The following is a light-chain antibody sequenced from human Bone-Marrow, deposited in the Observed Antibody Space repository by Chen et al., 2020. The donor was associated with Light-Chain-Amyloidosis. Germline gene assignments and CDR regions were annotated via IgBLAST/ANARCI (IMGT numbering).Light chain of an antibody. Sequence: SYELTQPPSVSVSPGQTARITCSADALPKQNTYWYQQRPGQAPILLIYKDTERPSGIPERFSGSSSGTEVTLTISGVQAEDEADYYCQSVDSSNTFDVIFGGGTKLTV. CDR2: KDT. V-gene: IGLV3-25*03. CDR1: ALPKQN. CDR3: QSVDSSNTFDVI. J-gene: IGLJ2*01.